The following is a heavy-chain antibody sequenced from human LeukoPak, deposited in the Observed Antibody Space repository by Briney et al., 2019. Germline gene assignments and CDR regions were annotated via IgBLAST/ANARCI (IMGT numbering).Heavy chain of an antibody. CDR2: IYYSGST. V-gene: IGHV4-59*08. D-gene: IGHD2/OR15-2a*01. CDR3: ASIVRYYFDY. CDR1: GGSISSYY. Sequence: SETLSLTCTVSGGSISSYYWSWIRQPPGKGLEWIGYIYYSGSTNYNPSLKSRVTISVDTSKNQFSLKLSSVTAADTAVYYCASIVRYYFDYWGQGTLVTVSS. J-gene: IGHJ4*02.